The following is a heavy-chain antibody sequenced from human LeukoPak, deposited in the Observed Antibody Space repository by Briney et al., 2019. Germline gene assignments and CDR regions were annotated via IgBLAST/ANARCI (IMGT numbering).Heavy chain of an antibody. CDR1: GGSISSYY. Sequence: SETLSLTCTVSGGSISSYYWSWIRQPPGKGLEWIGEINHSGSTNYNPSLKSRVTISVDTSKNQFSLKLSSVTAADTAVYYCSSIAPFDYYYYMDVRGKGTTVTVSS. D-gene: IGHD6-13*01. CDR3: SSIAPFDYYYYMDV. V-gene: IGHV4-34*01. J-gene: IGHJ6*03. CDR2: INHSGST.